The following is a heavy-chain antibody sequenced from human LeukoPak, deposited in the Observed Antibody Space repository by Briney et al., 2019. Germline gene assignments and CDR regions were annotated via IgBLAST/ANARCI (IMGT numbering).Heavy chain of an antibody. J-gene: IGHJ5*02. CDR1: GGTFSSYA. CDR3: FWSGHGGWFDP. D-gene: IGHD3-3*01. V-gene: IGHV1-69*05. Sequence: SVKVSCKASGGTFSSYAISWVRQAPGQGLEWMGGTIPIFGTANYAQKFQGRVTITTDESTSTAYMELSSLRSEDTAVYYCFWSGHGGWFDPWGQGTLVTVSS. CDR2: TIPIFGTA.